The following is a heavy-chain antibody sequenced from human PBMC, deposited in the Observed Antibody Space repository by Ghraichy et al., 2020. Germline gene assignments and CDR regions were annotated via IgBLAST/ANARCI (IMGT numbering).Heavy chain of an antibody. V-gene: IGHV3-23*01. CDR2: IIGNGVST. D-gene: IGHD3-22*01. J-gene: IGHJ4*02. CDR3: AKESGIGGPYSGYYYPKTPPEY. CDR1: GFTFSSYA. Sequence: GGSLRLSCAASGFTFSSYAMSWVRQAPGKGLEWVSGIIGNGVSTYYADSVKGRFTISRDNSENTLFLQMNSLRAEDTAVYYCAKESGIGGPYSGYYYPKTPPEYWGQGTLVTVSS.